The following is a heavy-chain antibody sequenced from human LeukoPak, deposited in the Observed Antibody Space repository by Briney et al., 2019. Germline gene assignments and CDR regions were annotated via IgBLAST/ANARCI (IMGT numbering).Heavy chain of an antibody. CDR1: GFTFSGYA. J-gene: IGHJ4*02. CDR2: ISWNSDTI. Sequence: GGSLRLSCAASGFTFSGYAKSWVRQAPGKGLEWVSGISWNSDTIVYADSVRGRFTISRDNAKNSLYLQMDSLGTEDTALYFCAKNTYCRRNTCSYYFDHWGQGALVIVSS. CDR3: AKNTYCRRNTCSYYFDH. V-gene: IGHV3-9*01. D-gene: IGHD2-2*01.